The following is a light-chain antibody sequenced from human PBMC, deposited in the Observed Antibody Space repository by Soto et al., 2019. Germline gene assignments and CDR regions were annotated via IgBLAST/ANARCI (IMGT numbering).Light chain of an antibody. CDR1: QSVSSN. Sequence: EIVMTQSPATLSVSPGERATLSCRASQSVSSNLAWYQQKPGQAPRLVIYGASTRATGIPARFSGSGSGTAFTITISSLQSEDFSVYYCQQYNNWPPLSFGGGTKVDIK. J-gene: IGKJ4*01. CDR3: QQYNNWPPLS. CDR2: GAS. V-gene: IGKV3-15*01.